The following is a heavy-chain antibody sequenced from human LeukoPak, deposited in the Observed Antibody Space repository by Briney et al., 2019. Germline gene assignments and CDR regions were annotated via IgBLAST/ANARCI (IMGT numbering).Heavy chain of an antibody. Sequence: SETLSLTCMVSGGSFSSALYYWAWIRQTPEQQLEWIGSVSHDGITKYSPSLGGRVSLSADTSKNAFFMEVHSVTAADSAIYYCARHTIFCSFINCSPFDPWGQGTLVTVSS. V-gene: IGHV4-39*01. CDR3: ARHTIFCSFINCSPFDP. CDR1: GGSFSSALYY. D-gene: IGHD3-3*01. J-gene: IGHJ5*02. CDR2: VSHDGIT.